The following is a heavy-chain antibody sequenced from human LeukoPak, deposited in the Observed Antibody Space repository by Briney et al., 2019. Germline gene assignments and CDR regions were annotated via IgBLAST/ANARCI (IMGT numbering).Heavy chain of an antibody. CDR2: MYISGSP. CDR1: GGSISSYY. CDR3: ARDAGGSDSYMDAFDI. Sequence: SETLSLTCTVSGGSISSYYWNWIRQPAGRGLEWIGRMYISGSPDYNPSLKSRVTMSVDTSKNQFSLNLYSVTAADTAVYYCARDAGGSDSYMDAFDIWGQGSMVTVS. J-gene: IGHJ3*02. V-gene: IGHV4-4*07. D-gene: IGHD2-15*01.